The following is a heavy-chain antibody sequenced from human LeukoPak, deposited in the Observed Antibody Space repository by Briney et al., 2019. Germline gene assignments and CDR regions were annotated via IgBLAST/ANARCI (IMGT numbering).Heavy chain of an antibody. J-gene: IGHJ4*02. V-gene: IGHV4-61*02. CDR3: ARASLIKVVPAAPGYYFDY. CDR1: GGSISSGSYY. D-gene: IGHD2-2*01. Sequence: SETLSRTCTVSGGSISSGSYYWRWIRQPAGKGMEWIGRIYTSGSTNYNYSLTSPVTISLDTSKNQFSLKLSSVTAADTAVYYCARASLIKVVPAAPGYYFDYWGQGTLVTVSS. CDR2: IYTSGST.